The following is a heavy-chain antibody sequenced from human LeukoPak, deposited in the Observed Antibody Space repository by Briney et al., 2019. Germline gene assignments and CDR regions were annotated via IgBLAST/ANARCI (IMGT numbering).Heavy chain of an antibody. Sequence: GGSLRLSCAASGFTFSSYEMIWVRQAPGKGLEWVSYISSSGSSIHYADSVKGRFTISRDNAKNSVYLQMNSLRAEDTALYYCAREVRSSSYLYWFGHGARGKVVTVSS. D-gene: IGHD6-6*01. J-gene: IGHJ5*02. CDR2: ISSSGSSI. CDR1: GFTFSSYE. CDR3: AREVRSSSYLYWFGH. V-gene: IGHV3-48*03.